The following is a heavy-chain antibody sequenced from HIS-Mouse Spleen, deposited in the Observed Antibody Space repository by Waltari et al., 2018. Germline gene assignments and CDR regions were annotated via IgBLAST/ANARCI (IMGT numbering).Heavy chain of an antibody. J-gene: IGHJ2*01. V-gene: IGHV4-39*07. CDR2: IYYSGST. Sequence: QLQLQESGPGLVKPSETLSLTCTGSGGSIRISCYYWGWIRQPPGKGLEWIGSIYYSGSTYYNPSLKSRVTISVDTSKNQFSLKLSSVTAADTAVYYCAREIPYSSSWYDWYFDLWGRGTLVTVSS. CDR3: AREIPYSSSWYDWYFDL. CDR1: GGSIRISCYY. D-gene: IGHD6-13*01.